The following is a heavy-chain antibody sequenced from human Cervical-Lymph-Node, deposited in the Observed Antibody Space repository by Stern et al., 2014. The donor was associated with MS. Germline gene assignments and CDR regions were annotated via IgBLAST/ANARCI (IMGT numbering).Heavy chain of an antibody. J-gene: IGHJ4*02. Sequence: QVQLGQSGAEVKKPGASVKVSCTASGYTFTGYYIHWVRQAPGQGLEWMGRINPNNGDTIYAQKVQDRVTMTRDTSISTAYMELSRLKSDDTAVYYCARDYAGAPYAPRDWGQGTLVTVSS. CDR1: GYTFTGYY. CDR3: ARDYAGAPYAPRD. D-gene: IGHD3-16*01. CDR2: INPNNGDT. V-gene: IGHV1-2*06.